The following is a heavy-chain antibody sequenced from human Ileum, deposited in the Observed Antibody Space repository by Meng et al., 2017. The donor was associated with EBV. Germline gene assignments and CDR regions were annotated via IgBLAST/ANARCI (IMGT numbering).Heavy chain of an antibody. V-gene: IGHV4-34*01. Sequence: VPVQQWGSGLWKPSVAPLRTCAGHGGCLPNYSWTLIRQPQGKGLGWIGEIDHSGSTKYNPSLKGRATISLDTSNNQFSLKLNSVTAADTALYYCARYGRCSGNSFYCFDPWGQGSLVTVSS. CDR1: GGCLPNYS. J-gene: IGHJ5*02. D-gene: IGHD4-23*01. CDR3: ARYGRCSGNSFYCFDP. CDR2: IDHSGST.